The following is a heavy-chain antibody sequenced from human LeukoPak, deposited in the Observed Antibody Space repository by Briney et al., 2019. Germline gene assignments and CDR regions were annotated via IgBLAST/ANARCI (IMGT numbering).Heavy chain of an antibody. Sequence: SETLSLTCTVSGGSISSYYWSWIRQPPGKGLERIGYIYYSGSTNYNPSPKSRVTISVDTSKNQFSLKLSSVTAADTAVYYCARLDYYDSSGHDAFDIWGQGTMVTVSS. CDR2: IYYSGST. CDR1: GGSISSYY. D-gene: IGHD3-22*01. V-gene: IGHV4-59*01. J-gene: IGHJ3*02. CDR3: ARLDYYDSSGHDAFDI.